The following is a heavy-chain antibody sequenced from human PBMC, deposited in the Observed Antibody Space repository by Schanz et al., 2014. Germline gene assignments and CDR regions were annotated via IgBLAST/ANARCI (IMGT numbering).Heavy chain of an antibody. J-gene: IGHJ3*01. D-gene: IGHD2-8*02. Sequence: QVQLVQSGDEVKKPGASVKVSCKTSGYTFSDYGITWVRQAPGQGLEWVGWISPYTGNTHYFDKMEGRVTMTTDTSTSTAYMEMSSLRVDDTAMYYCATMWGYCTATPCQILEVHDVWGQGTMVTVSS. CDR2: ISPYTGNT. CDR1: GYTFSDYG. CDR3: ATMWGYCTATPCQILEVHDV. V-gene: IGHV1-18*01.